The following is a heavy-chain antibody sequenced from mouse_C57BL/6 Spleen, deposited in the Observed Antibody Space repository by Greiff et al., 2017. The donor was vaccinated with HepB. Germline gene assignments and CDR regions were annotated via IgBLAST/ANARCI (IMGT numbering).Heavy chain of an antibody. CDR3: TSYSSGNYYAMDY. CDR1: GYTFTDYE. CDR2: IDPETGGT. Sequence: VKLMESGAELVRPGASVTLSCKASGYTFTDYEMHWVKQTPVHGLEWIGAIDPETGGTAYNQKFKGKAILTADKSSSTAYMELRSLTSEDSAVYYCTSYSSGNYYAMDYWGQGTSVTVSS. J-gene: IGHJ4*01. D-gene: IGHD3-2*02. V-gene: IGHV1-15*01.